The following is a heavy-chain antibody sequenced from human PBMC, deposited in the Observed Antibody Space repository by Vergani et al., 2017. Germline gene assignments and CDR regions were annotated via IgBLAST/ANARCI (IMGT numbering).Heavy chain of an antibody. J-gene: IGHJ4*02. Sequence: VQLVESGGGVVQPGRSLRLSCAASGFTFSSYGMHWVRQAPGKGLEWVAVIWYDGSNKYYADSVKGRFTISRDNSKNTLYLQMNSLRAEDTAVYYCARYSNNYYDSSGYYYVDYWGQGTLVTVSS. CDR1: GFTFSSYG. V-gene: IGHV3-33*01. CDR3: ARYSNNYYDSSGYYYVDY. CDR2: IWYDGSNK. D-gene: IGHD3-22*01.